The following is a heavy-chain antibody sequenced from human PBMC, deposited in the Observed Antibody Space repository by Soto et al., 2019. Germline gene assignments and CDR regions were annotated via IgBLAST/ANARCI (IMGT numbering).Heavy chain of an antibody. D-gene: IGHD4-17*01. CDR3: ARLLYGDPRGDY. V-gene: IGHV3-53*01. CDR2: IYSGGST. J-gene: IGHJ4*02. CDR1: GFTVSSNY. Sequence: EVQLVEAGGGLIQPGGSLRLSCAASGFTVSSNYMSWVRQAPGKGLEWVSVIYSGGSTYYADSVKGRFTISRDNSKNTLYLQMNSLRAEDTAVYYCARLLYGDPRGDYWGQGTLVTVSS.